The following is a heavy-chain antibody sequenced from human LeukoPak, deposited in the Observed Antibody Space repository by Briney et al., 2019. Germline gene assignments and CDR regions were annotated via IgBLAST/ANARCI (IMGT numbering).Heavy chain of an antibody. V-gene: IGHV1-24*01. CDR3: ATVEREITMVRGAPRRPHY. D-gene: IGHD3-10*01. J-gene: IGHJ4*02. CDR2: FDPEDGET. Sequence: ASVKVSCKVSGYTLTELSMHWVRQAPGKGLEWMGGFDPEDGETIYAQKFQGRATMTEDTSTDTAYMELSSLRSEDTAVYYCATVEREITMVRGAPRRPHYWGQGTLVTVSS. CDR1: GYTLTELS.